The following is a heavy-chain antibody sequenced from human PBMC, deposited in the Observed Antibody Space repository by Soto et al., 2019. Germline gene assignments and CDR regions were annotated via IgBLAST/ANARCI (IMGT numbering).Heavy chain of an antibody. CDR2: IIPILGIA. Sequence: QVQLVQSGAEVKKPGSSVKVSCKASGGTFSSYTISWVRQAPGQGLEWMGRIIPILGIANYAQKFQGRVKITADKSTSTAYMELSSLRSEDTAVYYCARDAYYYDSSGLTPNYGMDVWGQGTTVTVSS. V-gene: IGHV1-69*02. CDR1: GGTFSSYT. J-gene: IGHJ6*02. CDR3: ARDAYYYDSSGLTPNYGMDV. D-gene: IGHD3-22*01.